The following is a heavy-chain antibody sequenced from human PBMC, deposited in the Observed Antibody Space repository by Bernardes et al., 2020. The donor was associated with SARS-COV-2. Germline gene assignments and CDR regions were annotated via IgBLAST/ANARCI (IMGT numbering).Heavy chain of an antibody. Sequence: GCALRRSCTASGFTFQDSALNWVRQAPGPGLAWLSVITGRSDTTYYADSVKGRFTISRDNSKNTLYLQMNSLRVEDTAVYYCAKDSFGGDYLNWFDPWGQGTLVTVSS. CDR2: ITGRSDTT. V-gene: IGHV3-23*01. CDR1: GFTFQDSA. D-gene: IGHD4-17*01. CDR3: AKDSFGGDYLNWFDP. J-gene: IGHJ5*02.